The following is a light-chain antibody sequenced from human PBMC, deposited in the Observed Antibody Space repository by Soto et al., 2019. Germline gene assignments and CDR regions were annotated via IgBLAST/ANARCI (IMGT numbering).Light chain of an antibody. CDR2: EAS. Sequence: DIVLTQSPAPLSLSPGERATLSCRASQSVNYYLAWYQQKPGQATRLLIYEASNRATGIPARFSASGSGTDFTLTISSLEPEEFAVYYCQQRSNTFGQGTRLEIK. CDR1: QSVNYY. CDR3: QQRSNT. J-gene: IGKJ5*01. V-gene: IGKV3-11*01.